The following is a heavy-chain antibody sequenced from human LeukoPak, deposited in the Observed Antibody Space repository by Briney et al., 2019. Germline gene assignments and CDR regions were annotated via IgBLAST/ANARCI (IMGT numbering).Heavy chain of an antibody. J-gene: IGHJ4*02. D-gene: IGHD5/OR15-5a*01. CDR2: IYHSGST. CDR3: ARVESKAHFDY. CDR1: GYSISSGYY. Sequence: SETLSLTCTVSGYSISSGYYWGWIRQPPGKGLEWIGSIYHSGSTYYNPSLKSRVTISVDTSKNQFSLKLSFVTAADTAVYYCARVESKAHFDYWGQGTLVTVSS. V-gene: IGHV4-38-2*02.